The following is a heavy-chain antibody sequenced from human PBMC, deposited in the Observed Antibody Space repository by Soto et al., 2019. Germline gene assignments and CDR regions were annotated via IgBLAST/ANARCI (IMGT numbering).Heavy chain of an antibody. J-gene: IGHJ4*02. CDR3: TLSSGYYYFDY. Sequence: QVQLVESGGGVVQPGRSLRLSCAASGFTFSNYGMHWVRQAPGKGLERVAVLWYDGNNKHYADSVKGRFTISRDNSKNTLYLQMNSLRAEDTAVYYCTLSSGYYYFDYWGQGTLVNVSS. D-gene: IGHD3-3*01. CDR2: LWYDGNNK. V-gene: IGHV3-33*01. CDR1: GFTFSNYG.